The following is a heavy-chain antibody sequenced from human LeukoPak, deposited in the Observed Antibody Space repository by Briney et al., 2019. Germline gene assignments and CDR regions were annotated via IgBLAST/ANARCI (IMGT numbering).Heavy chain of an antibody. CDR1: GGTFSSYA. Sequence: ASVKVSCKASGGTFSSYAISWVRQAPGQGLEWMGGIIPIFGTANYAQKFQGRVTITTDESTSTAYMELSSLRSEDTAVYYCARGQLPGSYGLDAFDIWGQGTMVTVSS. D-gene: IGHD1-26*01. CDR3: ARGQLPGSYGLDAFDI. CDR2: IIPIFGTA. J-gene: IGHJ3*02. V-gene: IGHV1-69*05.